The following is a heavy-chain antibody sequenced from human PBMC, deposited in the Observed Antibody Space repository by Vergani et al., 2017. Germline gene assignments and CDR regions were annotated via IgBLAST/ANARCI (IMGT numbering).Heavy chain of an antibody. CDR3: ARDIIVVVPAAIWGAGDAFDI. D-gene: IGHD2-2*02. V-gene: IGHV4-61*02. CDR1: GGSISSGSYY. J-gene: IGHJ3*02. CDR2: IYTSGST. Sequence: QVQLQESGPGLVKPSQTLSLTCTVSGGSISSGSYYWSWIRQPAGKGLEWIGRIYTSGSTNYNPSLKSRVTISVDTSKNQFSLKLSSVTAADTAVYYCARDIIVVVPAAIWGAGDAFDIWGQGTMVTVSS.